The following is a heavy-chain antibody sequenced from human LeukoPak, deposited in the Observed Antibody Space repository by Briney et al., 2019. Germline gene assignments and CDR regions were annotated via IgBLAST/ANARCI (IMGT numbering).Heavy chain of an antibody. Sequence: ASVKVSCKASGYTFTSCDINWVRQATGQGLEWMGWLNPNSGNTGYAQKFQGRVTITRNTSINTAYMELSSLTSEDTAVYYCARMTVSGRDNWFDPWGQGTLVTVSS. CDR1: GYTFTSCD. J-gene: IGHJ5*02. D-gene: IGHD6-19*01. CDR3: ARMTVSGRDNWFDP. V-gene: IGHV1-8*03. CDR2: LNPNSGNT.